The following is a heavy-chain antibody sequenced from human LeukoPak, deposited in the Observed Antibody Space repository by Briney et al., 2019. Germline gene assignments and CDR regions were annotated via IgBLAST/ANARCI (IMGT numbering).Heavy chain of an antibody. CDR3: ARELRGWAFDY. D-gene: IGHD6-19*01. V-gene: IGHV3-53*01. CDR2: IYSGGRT. J-gene: IGHJ4*02. CDR1: GFTFTNAW. Sequence: GGSLRLSCAASGFTFTNAWMTWVRQAPGKGLEWVSVIYSGGRTYYADSVKGRFTISRDNSKNTLYLQMNSLRAEDTAVYYCARELRGWAFDYWGQGTLVTVSS.